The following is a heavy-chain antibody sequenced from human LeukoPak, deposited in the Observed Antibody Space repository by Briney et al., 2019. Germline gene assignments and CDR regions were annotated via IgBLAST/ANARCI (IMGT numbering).Heavy chain of an antibody. J-gene: IGHJ4*02. Sequence: GGSLRLSCAASGFTFNTYAMNWVRQAPGKGLEWVSAIGGTTVSTYYADSVKGRFTISRDNSKNTLYLQMNSLRAEDTAVYYCAKGCMLYHYFDYWGQGTLVTVSS. CDR2: IGGTTVST. CDR1: GFTFNTYA. D-gene: IGHD2-8*01. CDR3: AKGCMLYHYFDY. V-gene: IGHV3-23*01.